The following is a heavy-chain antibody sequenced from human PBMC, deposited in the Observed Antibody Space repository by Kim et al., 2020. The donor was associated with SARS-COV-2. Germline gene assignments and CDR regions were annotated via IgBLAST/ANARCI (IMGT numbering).Heavy chain of an antibody. J-gene: IGHJ5*02. CDR1: GGSISSYY. D-gene: IGHD2-2*02. Sequence: SETLSLTCTVSGGSISSYYWSWIRQPPGKGLEWIGYIYYSGSTNYNPSLKSRVTISVDTSKNQFSLKLSSVTAADTAVYYCARVRDQYQLLYVWFDPWGQGTLVTVSS. CDR2: IYYSGST. CDR3: ARVRDQYQLLYVWFDP. V-gene: IGHV4-59*08.